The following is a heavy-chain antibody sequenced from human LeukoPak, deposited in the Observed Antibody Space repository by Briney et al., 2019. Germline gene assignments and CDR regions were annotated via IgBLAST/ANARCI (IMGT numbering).Heavy chain of an antibody. Sequence: GESLKISCKGSGYRFTTYWIGWVRQMPGKGLEWMGIIYPGDSDTRYSPSFRGQVTISADNSLTTAYLQWSSLKASDTAVYYCARASWKFLDPFYFDFWGQGTLVTVSS. CDR3: ARASWKFLDPFYFDF. CDR1: GYRFTTYW. D-gene: IGHD1-1*01. V-gene: IGHV5-51*01. J-gene: IGHJ4*02. CDR2: IYPGDSDT.